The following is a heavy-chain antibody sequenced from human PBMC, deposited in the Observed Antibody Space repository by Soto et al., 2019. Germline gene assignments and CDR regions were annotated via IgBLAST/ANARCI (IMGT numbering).Heavy chain of an antibody. CDR2: ISSSGSTI. CDR1: GFTFSSYE. CDR3: ARESTATVDY. J-gene: IGHJ4*02. D-gene: IGHD5-18*01. V-gene: IGHV3-48*03. Sequence: GGSLRLSCAASGFTFSSYEMNWVRQAPGKGLEWVSYISSSGSTIYYADSVKGRVTISRDNAKNSRYLQMNSLRAEDTAVYYCARESTATVDYWGQGTLVTVS.